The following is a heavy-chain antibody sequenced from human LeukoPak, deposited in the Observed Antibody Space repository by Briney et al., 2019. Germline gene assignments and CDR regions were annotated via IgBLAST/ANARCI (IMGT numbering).Heavy chain of an antibody. CDR3: AKDWGSGGWYNYFDP. V-gene: IGHV3-30*04. CDR1: GFTFSSYA. CDR2: IAYHGNTE. Sequence: GGSLRLSCAASGFTFSSYAMHWVRQAPGKGPEWVAMIAYHGNTEYYGDSVKGRFTISRDNSKNTLYLQMDSLRAEDTAVYHCAKDWGSGGWYNYFDPWGQGTLVTVSS. D-gene: IGHD6-19*01. J-gene: IGHJ5*02.